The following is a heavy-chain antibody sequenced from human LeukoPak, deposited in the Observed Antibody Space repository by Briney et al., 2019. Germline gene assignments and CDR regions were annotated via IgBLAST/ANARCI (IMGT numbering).Heavy chain of an antibody. Sequence: SETLSLTCTVSGGSISSYYWSWIRQSPGKGLECIGYIHYTGSTNYNPSLKSRVTISVETSKNQFSLKLKSVTAADTAIYYCAKGAGGFSYYNWFDPWGQGTLVTVSS. J-gene: IGHJ5*02. CDR1: GGSISSYY. CDR2: IHYTGST. V-gene: IGHV4-59*12. D-gene: IGHD5-18*01. CDR3: AKGAGGFSYYNWFDP.